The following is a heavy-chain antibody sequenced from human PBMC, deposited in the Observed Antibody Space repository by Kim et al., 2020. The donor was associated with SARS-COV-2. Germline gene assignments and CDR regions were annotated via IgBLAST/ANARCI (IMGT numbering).Heavy chain of an antibody. V-gene: IGHV3-30*18. CDR3: AKDGYYDFWSGPNYLDY. J-gene: IGHJ4*02. D-gene: IGHD3-3*01. Sequence: GGSLRLSCAASGFTFSSYGMHWVRQAPGKGLEWVAVISYDGSNKYYADSVKGRFTISRDNSKNTLYLQMNSLRAEDTAVYYCAKDGYYDFWSGPNYLDYWGQGTLVTVSS. CDR1: GFTFSSYG. CDR2: ISYDGSNK.